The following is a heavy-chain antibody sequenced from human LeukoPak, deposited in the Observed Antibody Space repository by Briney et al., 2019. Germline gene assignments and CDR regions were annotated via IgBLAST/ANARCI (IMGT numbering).Heavy chain of an antibody. CDR2: IFTRGST. CDR1: GGAINSGSYY. V-gene: IGHV4-61*02. J-gene: IGHJ4*02. D-gene: IGHD6-13*01. Sequence: PSQTLSLTCTVSGGAINSGSYYWSWIRQPAGKGLEWIGRIFTRGSTNYNPSLESRVTISVDTSRNQFSLKLSSVTAADTAVHYCARESAIAAAEYWGQGTLVTVSS. CDR3: ARESAIAAAEY.